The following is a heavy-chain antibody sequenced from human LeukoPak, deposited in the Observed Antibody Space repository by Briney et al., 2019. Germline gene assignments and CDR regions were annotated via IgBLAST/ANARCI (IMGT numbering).Heavy chain of an antibody. V-gene: IGHV2-5*02. J-gene: IGHJ5*02. CDR3: AHRHGFGEPRSNWFDP. Sequence: SGPTLVKPTQTLTLTCTFSGFSLSTSGVGVGWIRPPPGKALEWLALIYWDDDKRYSPSLKSRLTITKDPSENQVVLTMTNMDPVDTATYYCAHRHGFGEPRSNWFDPWGQGTLVTVSS. D-gene: IGHD3-10*01. CDR2: IYWDDDK. CDR1: GFSLSTSGVG.